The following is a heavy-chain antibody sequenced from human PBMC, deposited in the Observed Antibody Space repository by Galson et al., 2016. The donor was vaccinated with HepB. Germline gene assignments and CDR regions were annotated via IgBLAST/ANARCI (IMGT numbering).Heavy chain of an antibody. CDR3: ARHSTAMERESRRLYNHGVDV. J-gene: IGHJ6*02. V-gene: IGHV4-39*01. CDR2: VSYSGKV. CDR1: GGSISSGYYY. D-gene: IGHD5-18*01. Sequence: SETLSLTCAVSGGSISSGYYYWGWIRQPPGKGLEWIGSVSYSGKVYYSLSFRGRTTVSADMSENQFSPRLSSVTAADAAVYWCARHSTAMERESRRLYNHGVDVCGLGTTVAVSS.